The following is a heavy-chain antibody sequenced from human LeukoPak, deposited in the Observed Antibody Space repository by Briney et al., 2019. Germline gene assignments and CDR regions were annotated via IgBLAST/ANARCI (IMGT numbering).Heavy chain of an antibody. V-gene: IGHV4-59*01. CDR3: AGARYSSSWYL. CDR2: IYYSGST. Sequence: SETLSLTCTVSGGSISSYYWSWIRQPPGKGLEWIGYIYYSGSTNYNPSLKSRVTISVDTSKNQFSLKLSSVTAADTAVYYCAGARYSSSWYLWGQGTLVTVSS. J-gene: IGHJ5*02. CDR1: GGSISSYY. D-gene: IGHD6-13*01.